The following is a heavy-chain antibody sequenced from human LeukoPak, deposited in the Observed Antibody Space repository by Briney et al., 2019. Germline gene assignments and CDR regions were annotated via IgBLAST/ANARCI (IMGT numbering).Heavy chain of an antibody. CDR1: GGSIYGFY. CDR3: ARGYGRQTNSGMDV. V-gene: IGHV4-59*01. J-gene: IGHJ6*04. Sequence: PSETLSLTCTVSGGSIYGFYWSWIRQSSEKGLECIGYVYFSGSTNYNPSLESRVTISIDTSKNQFSLKLSSVTAADTAVYYCARGYGRQTNSGMDVWGKGTTVTVSA. CDR2: VYFSGST. D-gene: IGHD5-18*01.